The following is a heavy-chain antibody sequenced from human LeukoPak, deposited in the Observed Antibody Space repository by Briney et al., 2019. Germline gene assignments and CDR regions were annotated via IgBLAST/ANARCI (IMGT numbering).Heavy chain of an antibody. Sequence: GESLKISCKGSGYSFTSYWIGWVRQMPGKGLEWMGIIYPGDSDTRYSPSFQGQVTISADKSISTAYLQWSSLKASDTAMYHCARRTDPYYSNYVHFDYWGQGTLVTVSS. CDR2: IYPGDSDT. J-gene: IGHJ4*02. CDR3: ARRTDPYYSNYVHFDY. V-gene: IGHV5-51*01. D-gene: IGHD4-11*01. CDR1: GYSFTSYW.